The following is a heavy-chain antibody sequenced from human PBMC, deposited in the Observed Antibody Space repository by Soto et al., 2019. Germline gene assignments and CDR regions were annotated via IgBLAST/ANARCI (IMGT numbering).Heavy chain of an antibody. D-gene: IGHD2-15*01. V-gene: IGHV4-31*03. CDR1: GGSVSSGAYY. CDR3: AREIHYCRRRRLGGCVDSYAYYMDV. CDR2: IYHNGTT. J-gene: IGHJ6*03. Sequence: QVQLQESGPGLVKPSETLSLTCTVSGGSVSSGAYYWTWIRQHPGKGLEWVGYIYHNGTTSYNPSLKSRVPISLDTSKNQFSLRLSSVTAADTAVYYCAREIHYCRRRRLGGCVDSYAYYMDVWGKGTAVTVSS.